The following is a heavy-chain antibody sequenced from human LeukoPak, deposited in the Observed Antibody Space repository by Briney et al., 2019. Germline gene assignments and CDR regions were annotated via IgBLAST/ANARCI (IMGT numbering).Heavy chain of an antibody. V-gene: IGHV3-66*01. Sequence: GGSLRLSSAASTFTFSFNDMTRGPRGPGEGWVWDSVVYAGGSRYCADSVKGRFTISRDNSKNTLYLQMNSLRAEDTAVYYCARVGWVLRYAFDIWGQGTMVTVSS. CDR1: TFTFSFND. CDR3: ARVGWVLRYAFDI. D-gene: IGHD3-16*01. J-gene: IGHJ3*02. CDR2: VYAGGSR.